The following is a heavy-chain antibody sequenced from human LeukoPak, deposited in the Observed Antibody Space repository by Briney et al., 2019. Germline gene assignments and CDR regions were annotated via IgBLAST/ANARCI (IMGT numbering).Heavy chain of an antibody. Sequence: ASVKVSCKASGGTFSSYAISWVRQAPGQGLEWMGRIIPILGIANYAQKFQGRVTITADKSTSTAYMKLSSLRSEDTAVYYCARDTTAGIPYYYGMDVWGQGTTVTVSS. V-gene: IGHV1-69*04. CDR1: GGTFSSYA. CDR2: IIPILGIA. D-gene: IGHD6-13*01. J-gene: IGHJ6*02. CDR3: ARDTTAGIPYYYGMDV.